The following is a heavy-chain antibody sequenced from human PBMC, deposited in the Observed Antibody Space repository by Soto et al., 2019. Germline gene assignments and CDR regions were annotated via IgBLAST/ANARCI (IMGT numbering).Heavy chain of an antibody. CDR2: INTDNGNT. D-gene: IGHD2-15*01. V-gene: IGHV1-3*04. CDR1: GYTFTYFA. CDR3: ASVDRNVVYGMDD. J-gene: IGHJ6*02. Sequence: QVQLVQSGAEVKKPGASVKVSCKASGYTFTYFAMHWVRRAPGQSLEWMGWINTDNGNTKYSQKSPAIVTITRDKSASTAYLALSSLRYEATAVEDCASVDRNVVYGMDDWGHGTTVIVSS.